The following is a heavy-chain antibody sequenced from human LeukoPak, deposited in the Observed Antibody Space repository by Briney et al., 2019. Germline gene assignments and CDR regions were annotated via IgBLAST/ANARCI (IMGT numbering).Heavy chain of an antibody. CDR3: ARLRWGRGGYYYYGMDV. CDR1: GGSISSSSYY. V-gene: IGHV4-39*07. Sequence: SETLSLTCTVSGGSISSSSYYWGWIRQPPGKGLEWIGSIYYSGSTNYNPSLKSRVTISVDTSKNQFSLKLSSVTAADTAVYYCARLRWGRGGYYYYGMDVWGQGTTVTVSS. J-gene: IGHJ6*02. CDR2: IYYSGST. D-gene: IGHD3-16*01.